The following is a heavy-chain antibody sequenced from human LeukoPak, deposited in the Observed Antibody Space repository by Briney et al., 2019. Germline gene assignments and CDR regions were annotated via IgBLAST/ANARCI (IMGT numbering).Heavy chain of an antibody. V-gene: IGHV1-24*01. CDR2: FDPEDGET. Sequence: GASVKVSCKVSGYTLTELSMHWVRQAPGEGLEWMGGFDPEDGETIYAQKFQGRVTMTEDTSTDTAYMELSSLRSEDTAVYYCATPKSYYDILTGYYPFDYWGQGTLVTVSS. CDR3: ATPKSYYDILTGYYPFDY. D-gene: IGHD3-9*01. CDR1: GYTLTELS. J-gene: IGHJ4*02.